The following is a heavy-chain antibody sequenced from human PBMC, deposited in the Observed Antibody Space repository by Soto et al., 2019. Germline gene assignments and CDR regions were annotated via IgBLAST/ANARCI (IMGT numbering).Heavy chain of an antibody. CDR2: MNPNSGNT. Sequence: ASVKVSCKASGYTFTSYDINWVRQATGQGFEYLGWMNPNSGNTGYVKKFQGRVTMTRDTSMSTAYMELSSLRSEDTAVYYCAKDEGDWGSGSYSRANPGPNWFDPWGQGTLVTV. D-gene: IGHD3-10*01. V-gene: IGHV1-8*01. J-gene: IGHJ5*02. CDR3: AKDEGDWGSGSYSRANPGPNWFDP. CDR1: GYTFTSYD.